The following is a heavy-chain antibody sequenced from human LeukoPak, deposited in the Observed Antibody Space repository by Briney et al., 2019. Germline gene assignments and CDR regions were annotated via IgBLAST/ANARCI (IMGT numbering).Heavy chain of an antibody. J-gene: IGHJ4*02. CDR1: GGSISSRSYY. CDR2: VYYSGTT. CDR3: ARRRDQEDYFDY. Sequence: PSETLSLTCTVSGGSISSRSYYWDWIRQPPGKGLESIGTVYYSGTTYYNPSLKSRVTISIDSSKNQFSLKVRSVTAADTAVYSCARRRDQEDYFDYWGQGTLVTVSS. V-gene: IGHV4-39*01.